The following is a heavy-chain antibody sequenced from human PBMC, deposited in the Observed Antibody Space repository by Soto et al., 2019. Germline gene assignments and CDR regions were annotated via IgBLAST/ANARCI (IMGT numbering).Heavy chain of an antibody. D-gene: IGHD2-21*02. V-gene: IGHV3-53*01. CDR3: AGGLKEGDYYYYYGMDV. J-gene: IGHJ6*02. Sequence: PGGSLRLSCAASGFTVSSNYMSWVRQAPGKGLEWVSVIYSGGSTYYADSVKGRFTISRDNSKNTLYLQMNSLRAEDTAVYYCAGGLKEGDYYYYYGMDVWGQGTTVTVSS. CDR1: GFTVSSNY. CDR2: IYSGGST.